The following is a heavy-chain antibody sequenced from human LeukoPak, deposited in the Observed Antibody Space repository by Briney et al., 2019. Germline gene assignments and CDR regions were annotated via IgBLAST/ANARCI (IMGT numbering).Heavy chain of an antibody. CDR2: ISYDGSNK. Sequence: GGSLRLSCAASGFTFSSYGMHWVRQAPGKGLEWVAVISYDGSNKYYADSVKGRFTISRDNSKNTLYLQMNSLRAEDTAVYYCAEDPSSTVTTGPYAFDIWGQGTMVTVSS. CDR1: GFTFSSYG. J-gene: IGHJ3*02. V-gene: IGHV3-30*18. CDR3: AEDPSSTVTTGPYAFDI. D-gene: IGHD4-17*01.